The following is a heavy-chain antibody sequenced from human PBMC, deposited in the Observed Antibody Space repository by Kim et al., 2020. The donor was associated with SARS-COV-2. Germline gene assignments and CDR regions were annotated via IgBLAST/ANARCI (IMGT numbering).Heavy chain of an antibody. Sequence: GGSLRLSCAASGLNFYIQYMTWIRQAPGKWLEWVSFIGGSDGVVSYADSVRGRFTISRDNARNTVYLQMNSLRVEDTAVYYCAPLHFYSSAQWGQGTLVTVSS. CDR3: APLHFYSSAQ. V-gene: IGHV3-11*04. J-gene: IGHJ4*02. CDR2: IGGSDGVV. CDR1: GLNFYIQY. D-gene: IGHD6-19*01.